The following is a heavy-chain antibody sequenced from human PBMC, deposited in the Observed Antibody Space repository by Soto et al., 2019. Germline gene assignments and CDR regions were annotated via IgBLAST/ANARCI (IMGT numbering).Heavy chain of an antibody. Sequence: QVQLVQSGAEVKKPGSSVKVSCKASGGTFSSYTISWVRQALGQGLEWMGRIIPILGIANYAQKFQGRVTITADKSTSTAYMELSSLRSEDTAVYYCARDRDSYGPGYFDYWGQGTLVTVSS. CDR1: GGTFSSYT. D-gene: IGHD5-18*01. CDR2: IIPILGIA. J-gene: IGHJ4*02. CDR3: ARDRDSYGPGYFDY. V-gene: IGHV1-69*08.